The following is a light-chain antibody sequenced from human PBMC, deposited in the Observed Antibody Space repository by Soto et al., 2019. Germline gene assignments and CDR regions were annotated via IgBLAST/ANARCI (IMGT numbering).Light chain of an antibody. Sequence: EIVLTQSPCTLSLSPGDRATLSFRASQSVSSSYLAWYQHKPGQAPRLLIHGASSRVTGIPDRFSGSGSGTDFTLTITRLEPEDFAVYYCQQYQSLTFGGGTKVDIK. CDR2: GAS. V-gene: IGKV3-20*01. CDR3: QQYQSLT. J-gene: IGKJ4*01. CDR1: QSVSSSY.